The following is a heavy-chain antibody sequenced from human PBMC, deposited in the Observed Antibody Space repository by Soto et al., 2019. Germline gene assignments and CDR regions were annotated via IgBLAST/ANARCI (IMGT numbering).Heavy chain of an antibody. CDR2: MYNTGST. CDR3: ARDLWGYCGTDCYPLDV. CDR1: GGSISGYY. J-gene: IGHJ6*02. Sequence: PSETLSLTCTVSGGSISGYYWIWIRQPPGKGLEWIGYMYNTGSTVYNPSFKSRVTISVDTSKNQFSLKLNSVTAADTAVYYCARDLWGYCGTDCYPLDVWGQGTTVTVS. V-gene: IGHV4-59*01. D-gene: IGHD2-21*02.